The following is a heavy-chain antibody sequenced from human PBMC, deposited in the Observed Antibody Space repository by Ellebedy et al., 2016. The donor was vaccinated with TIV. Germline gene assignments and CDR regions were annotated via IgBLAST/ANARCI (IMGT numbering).Heavy chain of an antibody. CDR3: ARDSFASGSFFEF. Sequence: GESLKISXAASGFTFSGYAMSWVRQAPGKGLEWVSGTSASGNSDCYADSVKGRFTISRDNSKNTLYVQMNSLRPEDTAVYYCARDSFASGSFFEFWGQGTLVTVSS. CDR1: GFTFSGYA. V-gene: IGHV3-23*01. CDR2: TSASGNSD. D-gene: IGHD3-10*01. J-gene: IGHJ4*02.